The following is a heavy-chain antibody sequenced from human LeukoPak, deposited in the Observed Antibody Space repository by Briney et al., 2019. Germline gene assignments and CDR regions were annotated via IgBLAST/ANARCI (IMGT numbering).Heavy chain of an antibody. CDR2: IYPGDSDT. V-gene: IGHV5-51*01. J-gene: IGHJ4*02. Sequence: GESLKISCKGSGYSFASHWIGWVRQMPGKGLEWMGIIYPGDSDTRYSPSFQGQVTISADKSISTAYLQWSGLKASDTAMYYCAIRYSGSYNDCWGQGTQVTVSS. CDR1: GYSFASHW. D-gene: IGHD1-26*01. CDR3: AIRYSGSYNDC.